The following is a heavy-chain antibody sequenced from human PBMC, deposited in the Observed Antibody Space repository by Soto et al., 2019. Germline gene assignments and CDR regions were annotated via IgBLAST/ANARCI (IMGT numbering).Heavy chain of an antibody. CDR1: GGTFSSYT. D-gene: IGHD2-2*02. CDR2: IIPILGIA. Sequence: SVKVSCKASGGTFSSYTISWVRQAPGQGLEWMGRIIPILGIANYAQKFQGRVTITADKSTSTAYMELSSLRSEDTAVYYCARVSAFDCSSTSCYRAYGGSFDYWGQGTLVTVSS. CDR3: ARVSAFDCSSTSCYRAYGGSFDY. V-gene: IGHV1-69*02. J-gene: IGHJ4*02.